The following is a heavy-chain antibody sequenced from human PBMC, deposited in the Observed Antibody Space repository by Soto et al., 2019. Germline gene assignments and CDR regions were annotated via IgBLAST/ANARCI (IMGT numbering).Heavy chain of an antibody. Sequence: PGGSLRLSCAASGFTFSSYGMHWVRQAPGKGLERVAVIWYDGSNKYYADSVKGRFTISRDNSKNTLYLQMNSLRAEDTAVYYCARDSYDSSGYCNYWGQGTLVTVSS. V-gene: IGHV3-33*01. J-gene: IGHJ4*02. CDR2: IWYDGSNK. CDR1: GFTFSSYG. CDR3: ARDSYDSSGYCNY. D-gene: IGHD3-22*01.